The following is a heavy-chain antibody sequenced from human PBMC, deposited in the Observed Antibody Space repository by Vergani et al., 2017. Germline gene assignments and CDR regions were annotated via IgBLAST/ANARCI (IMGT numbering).Heavy chain of an antibody. V-gene: IGHV4-38-2*01. J-gene: IGHJ4*02. CDR3: ARLWAMTTVTTGLDY. CDR2: IYHSGST. D-gene: IGHD4-17*01. Sequence: QVQLQESGPGLVKPSETLSLTCAVSGYSISSGYYWGWIRQPPGKGLEWIGSIYHSGSTYYNPSLKSRVTISVDTSKNQFSLKLSSVTAADTAVYYCARLWAMTTVTTGLDYWGQGTLVTVSS. CDR1: GYSISSGYY.